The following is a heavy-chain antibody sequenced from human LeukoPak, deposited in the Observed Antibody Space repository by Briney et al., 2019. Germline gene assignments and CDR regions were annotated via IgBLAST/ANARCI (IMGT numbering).Heavy chain of an antibody. CDR2: LYYGGTT. J-gene: IGHJ4*02. D-gene: IGHD3-10*01. Sequence: SASLSLTCTVSGDSIRSASYYWGWIRRPPGKGLEWIGSLYYGGTTYYTPSLKSRVTISVDTSKNQVSLKLTSVTAADTAVYYCVRHGPWFGNLFDYWGQGALVTVSS. CDR1: GDSIRSASYY. CDR3: VRHGPWFGNLFDY. V-gene: IGHV4-39*01.